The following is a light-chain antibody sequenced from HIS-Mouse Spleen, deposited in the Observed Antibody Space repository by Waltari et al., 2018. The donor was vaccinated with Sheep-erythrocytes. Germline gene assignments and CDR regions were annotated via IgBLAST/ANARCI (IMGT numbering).Light chain of an antibody. CDR3: CSYAGSSTPWV. Sequence: QSALTQPASVSGSPGQSITIPCTGTSSAVGVYNLVSWYQQHQGKAPKLMIYEGSKRPSGVSNRFSGSKSGNTASLTISGLQAEDEADYYCCSYAGSSTPWVFGGGTKLTVL. CDR2: EGS. V-gene: IGLV2-23*01. J-gene: IGLJ3*02. CDR1: SSAVGVYNL.